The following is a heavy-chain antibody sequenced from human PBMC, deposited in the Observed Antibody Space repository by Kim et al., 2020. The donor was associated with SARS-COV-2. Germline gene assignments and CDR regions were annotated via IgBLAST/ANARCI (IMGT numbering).Heavy chain of an antibody. Sequence: SETLSLTCAVYGGSFSGHYWSWIRQPPGKGLEWIGEIHQSGSTNYSPSLKSRVTISVDTSKNQFSLKLSSVTAADTGFYYCARGRAGVVPAPILGVGPHYDYFIMDVWGHGTTVTVSS. CDR1: GGSFSGHY. CDR2: IHQSGST. CDR3: ARGRAGVVPAPILGVGPHYDYFIMDV. J-gene: IGHJ6*02. V-gene: IGHV4-34*01. D-gene: IGHD2-2*02.